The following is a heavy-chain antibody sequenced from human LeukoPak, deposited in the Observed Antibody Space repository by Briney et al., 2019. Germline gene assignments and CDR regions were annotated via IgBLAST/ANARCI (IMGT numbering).Heavy chain of an antibody. V-gene: IGHV4-34*01. CDR1: GGSFSGYY. J-gene: IGHJ4*02. CDR2: INHGGST. Sequence: PSETLSLTCAVYGGSFSGYYWSWIRQPPGKGLEWIGEINHGGSTNYNPSLKSRVTISVDTSKNQFSLKLSSVTAADTAVYYCARHLRGDFFFDYWGQGTLVTVSS. CDR3: ARHLRGDFFFDY. D-gene: IGHD3-16*01.